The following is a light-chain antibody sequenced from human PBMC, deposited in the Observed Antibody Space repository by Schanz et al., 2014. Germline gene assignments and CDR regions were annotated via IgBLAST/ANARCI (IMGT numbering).Light chain of an antibody. Sequence: EIVLTQSPATLSVSPGESATLSCRASQSVSSKLAWYQQKPGQAPRLLIYSASTRATGIPARFSGSGSGTEFTLTISSLQSEDFAVYFCQQYDNWPPWTFGQGTKVEIK. V-gene: IGKV3-15*01. CDR1: QSVSSK. CDR2: SAS. CDR3: QQYDNWPPWT. J-gene: IGKJ1*01.